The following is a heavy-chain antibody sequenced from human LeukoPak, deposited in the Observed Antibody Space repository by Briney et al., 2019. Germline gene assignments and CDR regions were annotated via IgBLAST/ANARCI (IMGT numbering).Heavy chain of an antibody. Sequence: GASVKVSCKASGYTFTSYYMHWVRQAPGQGLEWMGLINPSGGSTSYAQKFQGRVTMTRDMSTSTVYMELSSLRSEDTAVYYCARDGTMVRGVIIEFYYYYYMDVWGKGTTVTVSS. J-gene: IGHJ6*03. CDR3: ARDGTMVRGVIIEFYYYYYMDV. V-gene: IGHV1-46*01. CDR1: GYTFTSYY. CDR2: INPSGGST. D-gene: IGHD3-10*01.